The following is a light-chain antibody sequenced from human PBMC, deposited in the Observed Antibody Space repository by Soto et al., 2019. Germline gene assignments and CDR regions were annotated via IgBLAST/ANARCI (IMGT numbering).Light chain of an antibody. CDR1: QTINNY. J-gene: IGKJ5*01. V-gene: IGKV1-39*01. Sequence: PLSQSPSSLSASIGDTFTITCRSSQTINNYYNWYQLKPGKAPNLLMYGASYLKSGVPTRFSGSGSGTDFTLTISSLQPEDFAIYYCQQTYTTPEITFGQGTRLEIK. CDR3: QQTYTTPEIT. CDR2: GAS.